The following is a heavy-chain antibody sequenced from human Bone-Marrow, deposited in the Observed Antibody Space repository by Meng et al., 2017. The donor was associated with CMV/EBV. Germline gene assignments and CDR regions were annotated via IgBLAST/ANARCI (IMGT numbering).Heavy chain of an antibody. CDR2: MNPNRGNT. CDR1: GYTFSSYD. V-gene: IGHV1-8*01. J-gene: IGHJ5*02. D-gene: IGHD6-13*01. CDR3: ARVSRGSSWTTNWFDP. Sequence: ASVKVSCKASGYTFSSYDFNWVRQATGQGLEWTGWMNPNRGNTDYAQKLQGRVTMTTDTSTSTAYMELRSLRSDDTAVYYCARVSRGSSWTTNWFDPWGQGTLVTVSS.